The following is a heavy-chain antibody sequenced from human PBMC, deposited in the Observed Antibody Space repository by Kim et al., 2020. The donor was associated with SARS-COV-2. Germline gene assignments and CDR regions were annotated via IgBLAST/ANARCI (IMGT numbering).Heavy chain of an antibody. CDR3: AKPHTALEMATISPFDY. D-gene: IGHD5-12*01. V-gene: IGHV3-33*06. CDR2: IWYDGSNK. J-gene: IGHJ4*02. CDR1: GFTFSSYG. Sequence: GGSLRLSCAASGFTFSSYGMHWVRQAPGKGLEWVAVIWYDGSNKYYADSVKGRFTISRDNSKNTLYLQMNSLRAEDTAVYYCAKPHTALEMATISPFDYWGQGTLVTVSS.